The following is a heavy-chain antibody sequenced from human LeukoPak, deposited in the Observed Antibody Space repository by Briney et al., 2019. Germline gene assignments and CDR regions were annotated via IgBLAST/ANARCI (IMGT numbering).Heavy chain of an antibody. CDR3: AKDVGITMIVVVISYFDY. D-gene: IGHD3-22*01. Sequence: PGGSLRLSCAASGFTFSSYAMSWVRQAPGKGLEWVSAISGSGGSTYYADSVKGRFTISRDNSKNTLYLQMNSLRAEDTAVYYCAKDVGITMIVVVISYFDYWGQGTLVTVSS. CDR2: ISGSGGST. J-gene: IGHJ4*02. V-gene: IGHV3-23*01. CDR1: GFTFSSYA.